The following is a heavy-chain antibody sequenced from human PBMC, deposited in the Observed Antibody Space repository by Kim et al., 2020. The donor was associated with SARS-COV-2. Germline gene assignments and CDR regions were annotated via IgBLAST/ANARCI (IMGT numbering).Heavy chain of an antibody. CDR1: GFTFSSYW. CDR3: ASTAMIAPGVFDY. V-gene: IGHV3-7*03. D-gene: IGHD3-22*01. J-gene: IGHJ4*02. CDR2: IKQDGSEK. Sequence: GGSLRLSCAASGFTFSSYWMSWVRQAPGKGLEWVANIKQDGSEKYYVDSVKGRFTISRDNAKNSLYLQMNSLRAEDTAVYYCASTAMIAPGVFDYWGQGTLVTVSS.